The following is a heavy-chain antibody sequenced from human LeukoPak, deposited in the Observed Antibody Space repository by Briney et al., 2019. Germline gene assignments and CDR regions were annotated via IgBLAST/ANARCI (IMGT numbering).Heavy chain of an antibody. CDR2: IIPIFGTA. CDR1: GGTFSSYA. Sequence: ASVKVSCKASGGTFSSYAISWVRQAPGQGLEWMGGIIPIFGTANYAQKFQGRVTITADESTSTAYMELSSLRSEDTAVYYCARATSGYCSGGSCYQFDYWGQGTLVTVSS. CDR3: ARATSGYCSGGSCYQFDY. V-gene: IGHV1-69*01. D-gene: IGHD2-15*01. J-gene: IGHJ4*02.